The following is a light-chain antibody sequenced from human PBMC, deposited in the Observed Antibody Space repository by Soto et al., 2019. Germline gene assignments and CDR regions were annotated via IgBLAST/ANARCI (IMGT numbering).Light chain of an antibody. CDR1: SSNIGSNT. J-gene: IGLJ2*01. Sequence: QSVLTQPPSASGTPGHRVTISCSGSSSNIGSNTVNWYQQLPGTAPKLLIYSNNQRPSGVPDRFSGSKSGTSASLAISGLQSEDESDYYCAAWDDRLNVVVFGGGTKLTVL. CDR3: AAWDDRLNVVV. CDR2: SNN. V-gene: IGLV1-44*01.